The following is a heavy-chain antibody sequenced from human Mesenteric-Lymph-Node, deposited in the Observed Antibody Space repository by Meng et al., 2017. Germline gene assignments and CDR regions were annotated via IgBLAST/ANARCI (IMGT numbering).Heavy chain of an antibody. D-gene: IGHD4-17*01. J-gene: IGHJ4*02. V-gene: IGHV1-2*02. CDR2: INPNSGGT. CDR1: GYTFTGCC. CDR3: AREQAYYGDYIDF. Sequence: ASVMVSCKASGYTFTGCCMHWVRQAPGQGREWMGWINPNSGGTTYSEKSQGRVTMTRDTSISTAYMVLRRLRSDDTAVEYCAREQAYYGDYIDFWGQGTLVTVSS.